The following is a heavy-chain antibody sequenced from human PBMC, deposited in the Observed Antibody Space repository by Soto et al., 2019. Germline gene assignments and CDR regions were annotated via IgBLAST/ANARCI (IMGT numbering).Heavy chain of an antibody. D-gene: IGHD3-16*02. CDR1: VGSISSSNW. J-gene: IGHJ4*02. CDR2: IYHSGST. CDR3: ARVSKDDYVWGSYRYFDY. Sequence: SETLSLTCAVSVGSISSSNWWSWVRQPPGKGLEWIGEIYHSGSTNYNPSLKSRVTISVDKSKNQFSLKLSSVTAADTAVYYCARVSKDDYVWGSYRYFDYWGQGTLVTVSS. V-gene: IGHV4-4*02.